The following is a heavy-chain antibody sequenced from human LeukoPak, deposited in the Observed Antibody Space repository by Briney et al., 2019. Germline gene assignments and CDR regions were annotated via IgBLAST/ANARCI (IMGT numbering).Heavy chain of an antibody. Sequence: PGGSLRLSCAASGFTFSNTWMHWVRQAPGKGLEWVAVISYDGSNKYYADSVKGRFTISRDNSKNTLYLQMNSLRAEDTAVYYCAKGAAAADYWGQGTLVTVSS. CDR3: AKGAAAADY. D-gene: IGHD6-13*01. CDR2: ISYDGSNK. CDR1: GFTFSNTW. J-gene: IGHJ4*02. V-gene: IGHV3-30*18.